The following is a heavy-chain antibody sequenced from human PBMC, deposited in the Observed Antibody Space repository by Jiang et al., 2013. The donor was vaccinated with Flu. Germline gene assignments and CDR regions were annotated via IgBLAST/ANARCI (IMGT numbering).Heavy chain of an antibody. D-gene: IGHD2-2*01. CDR2: IDPNSGDT. J-gene: IGHJ6*02. V-gene: IGHV1-2*02. CDR3: ASWGGYCSTTTCYYGVDV. Sequence: GAEVKKPGASVKVSCKASGFSFTYYYINWVRQAPGQGLEWMGWIDPNSGDTNYARKFQGGVTMTWDTPISTAYMELGRVRSDDTAVYYCASWGGYCSTTTCYYGVDVWGQGTMVTVSS. CDR1: GFSFTYYY.